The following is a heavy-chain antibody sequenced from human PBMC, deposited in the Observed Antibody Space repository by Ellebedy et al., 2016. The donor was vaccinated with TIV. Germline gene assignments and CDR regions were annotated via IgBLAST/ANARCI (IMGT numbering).Heavy chain of an antibody. J-gene: IGHJ4*02. CDR1: GFTFSSYG. CDR2: ISDDGSNK. V-gene: IGHV3-30*18. CDR3: AKDLAAKWLQAFDY. Sequence: GESLKISCAASGFTFSSYGVHWVRQAPGKGLEWVAVISDDGSNKYYADSVKGRFTIARDDSKNTLYLQMDSLRAEDTAWYYCAKDLAAKWLQAFDYWGQGTLVTVSS. D-gene: IGHD5-24*01.